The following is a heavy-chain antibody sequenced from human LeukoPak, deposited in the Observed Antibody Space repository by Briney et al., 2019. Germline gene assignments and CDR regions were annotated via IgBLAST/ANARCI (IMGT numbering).Heavy chain of an antibody. CDR3: ARGQDSVRDAFDI. J-gene: IGHJ3*02. CDR1: GGSISSGDYY. V-gene: IGHV4-30-4*01. D-gene: IGHD3-10*01. CDR2: IYYSGST. Sequence: SQTLSLTCTVSGGSISSGDYYWSWIRQPPGKGLEWIGYIYYSGSTYYNPSLKSRVTISVDTTKNQFSLKLSSVTAADTAVYYCARGQDSVRDAFDIWGQGTMVTVSS.